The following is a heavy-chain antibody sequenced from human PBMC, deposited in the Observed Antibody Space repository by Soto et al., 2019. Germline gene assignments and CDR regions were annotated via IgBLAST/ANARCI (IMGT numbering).Heavy chain of an antibody. CDR3: AKPLTGYSSGWYYFDY. CDR1: GFTFEEYT. CDR2: ISYDGGST. D-gene: IGHD6-19*01. Sequence: GGSLRLSCAASGFTFEEYTMHWVRQTPGKGLEWVSLISYDGGSTHYVDSVKGRFTISRDNSKNTLYLQMNSLRAEDTAVYYCAKPLTGYSSGWYYFDYWGQGTLVTVSS. J-gene: IGHJ4*02. V-gene: IGHV3-43*01.